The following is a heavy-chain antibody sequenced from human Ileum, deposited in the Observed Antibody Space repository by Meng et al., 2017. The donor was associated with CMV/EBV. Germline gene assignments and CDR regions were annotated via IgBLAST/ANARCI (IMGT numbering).Heavy chain of an antibody. J-gene: IGHJ2*01. CDR2: MFYRGNT. Sequence: QFQLQESGPGLVKPSETLSLTCTVSVGSISNGNFYWGWIRQPPGKELELIGSMFYRGNTYYNPSLRSRVTISLDTSKDQFSLRLTSVTGADTAVYYCARMTLYWYFDLWGRGSLVTVSS. V-gene: IGHV4-39*07. CDR3: ARMTLYWYFDL. CDR1: VGSISNGNFY. D-gene: IGHD2-21*02.